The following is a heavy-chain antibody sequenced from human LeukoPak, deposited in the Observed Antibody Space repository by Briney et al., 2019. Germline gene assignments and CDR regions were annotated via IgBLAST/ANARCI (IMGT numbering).Heavy chain of an antibody. CDR2: IYTSGST. D-gene: IGHD6-13*01. CDR3: ARALDKQQLGTHYYYYYYMDV. V-gene: IGHV4-61*02. CDR1: GGSISSGSYY. Sequence: PSETLSLTCAVSGGSISSGSYYWSWIRQPAGKGLEWIGRIYTSGSTNYNPSLKSRVTISVDTSKNQFSLKLSSVTAADTAVYYCARALDKQQLGTHYYYYYYMDVWGKGTTVTVSS. J-gene: IGHJ6*03.